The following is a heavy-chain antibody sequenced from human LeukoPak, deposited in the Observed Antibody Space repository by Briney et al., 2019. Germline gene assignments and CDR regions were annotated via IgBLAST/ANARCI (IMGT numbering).Heavy chain of an antibody. Sequence: SETLSLTCTVSGGSISSYYWSWIRQPAGKGLEWIGRIYTSGSINYNPSLKSRVTMSVDTSKNQFSLKLSSVTAADTAVYYCARDGYCSSTSCYHPLDPNWFDPWGQGTLVTVSS. CDR1: GGSISSYY. J-gene: IGHJ5*02. CDR2: IYTSGSI. V-gene: IGHV4-4*07. D-gene: IGHD2-2*03. CDR3: ARDGYCSSTSCYHPLDPNWFDP.